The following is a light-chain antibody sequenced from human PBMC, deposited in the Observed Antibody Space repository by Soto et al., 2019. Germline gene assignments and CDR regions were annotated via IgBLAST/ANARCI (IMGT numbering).Light chain of an antibody. Sequence: NFMLTQPHSVSESPGKTVTISCTRSSGSIASNYVQCYQQRPGSAPTTVIYEDNQRPSEVPDRFSGSIDSSSNSASPTISGLKTEDEADYDCQSYDSSNPQVGFGGGTKLTVL. J-gene: IGLJ2*01. CDR1: SGSIASNY. V-gene: IGLV6-57*04. CDR2: EDN. CDR3: QSYDSSNPQVG.